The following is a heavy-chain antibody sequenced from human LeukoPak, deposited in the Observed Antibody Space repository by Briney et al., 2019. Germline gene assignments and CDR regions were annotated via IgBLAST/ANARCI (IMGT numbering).Heavy chain of an antibody. CDR3: ARAGIVGATTGFSYMDV. J-gene: IGHJ6*03. D-gene: IGHD1-26*01. CDR2: INPNSGGT. Sequence: ASVKVSCKASGYTFTGYYMHWVRQAPGQGLEWMGWINPNSGGTNYAQKFQGRVTMTRDTSISTAYMELSRLRSDDTAVYYCARAGIVGATTGFSYMDVWGKGTTVTVSS. V-gene: IGHV1-2*02. CDR1: GYTFTGYY.